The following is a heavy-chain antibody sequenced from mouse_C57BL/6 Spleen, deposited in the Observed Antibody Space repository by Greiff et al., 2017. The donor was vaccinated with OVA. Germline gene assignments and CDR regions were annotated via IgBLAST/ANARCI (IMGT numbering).Heavy chain of an antibody. CDR3: ATTYGKNLMDD. J-gene: IGHJ4*01. Sequence: VQRVESGPELVKPGASVKISCKASGYAFSSSWMNWVKQRPGKGLEWIGRIYPGDGDTNYNGKFKGKATLTADKSSSTAYMQLSSLTSEDSAVYFCATTYGKNLMDDWGQGTSVTVSS. D-gene: IGHD2-1*01. V-gene: IGHV1-82*01. CDR1: GYAFSSSW. CDR2: IYPGDGDT.